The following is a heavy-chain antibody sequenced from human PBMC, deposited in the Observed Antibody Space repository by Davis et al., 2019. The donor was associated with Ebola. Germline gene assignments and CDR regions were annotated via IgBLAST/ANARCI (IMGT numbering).Heavy chain of an antibody. J-gene: IGHJ1*01. CDR2: IYYSGST. Sequence: MPSETLSLTCTVSGGSISSYYWSWIRQPPGKGLEWIGSIYYSGSTFHNPSLKSRVTISVDTSKNQFSLKLNSVTAADTAVYYCARQTYYYDSRGHSRAFQHWGQGTLVTVSS. V-gene: IGHV4-59*05. CDR3: ARQTYYYDSRGHSRAFQH. D-gene: IGHD3-22*01. CDR1: GGSISSYY.